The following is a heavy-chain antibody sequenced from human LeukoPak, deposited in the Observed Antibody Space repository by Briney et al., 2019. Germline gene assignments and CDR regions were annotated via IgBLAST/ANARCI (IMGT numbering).Heavy chain of an antibody. CDR3: AKVFGSTHAFDI. V-gene: IGHV3-9*01. J-gene: IGHJ3*02. Sequence: PGGSLRLSCAASGFTFDDYAMHWVRQAPGKGLEWVSGISWNSGSIGYADSVKGRFTISRDNAKNSLYQQMNSLRAEDTALYYCAKVFGSTHAFDIWGQGTMVTVSS. CDR2: ISWNSGSI. CDR1: GFTFDDYA. D-gene: IGHD1-26*01.